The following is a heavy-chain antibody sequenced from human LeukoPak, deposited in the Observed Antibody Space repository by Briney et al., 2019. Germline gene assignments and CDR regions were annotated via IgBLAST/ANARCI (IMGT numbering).Heavy chain of an antibody. D-gene: IGHD6-13*01. J-gene: IGHJ4*02. V-gene: IGHV3-23*01. Sequence: GGSLRLSCAASGFTFSSYAMSWVRQAPGKGLEWVSAISGSGGSTYYADSVKGRFTISRDNSKNTPYLQMNSLRAEDTAVYYCAKGLAAAGFFDYWGQGTLVTVSS. CDR3: AKGLAAAGFFDY. CDR1: GFTFSSYA. CDR2: ISGSGGST.